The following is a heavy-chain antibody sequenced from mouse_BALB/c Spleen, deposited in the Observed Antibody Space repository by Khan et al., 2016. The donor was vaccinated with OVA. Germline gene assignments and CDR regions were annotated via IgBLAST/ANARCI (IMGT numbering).Heavy chain of an antibody. CDR2: IKYSGST. J-gene: IGHJ2*01. V-gene: IGHV3-2*02. CDR3: ARSGTISTVVATDFDS. Sequence: EVQLVESGPGLVKPSQSLSLTCTVTGYSITSDYAWNRIRQFPGNKLEWMGFIKYSGSTSYNPSLTSRVSITRNTSQHPFFLQLSSYNYEDPATFCCARSGTISTVVATDFDSWGQGTTLTVSS. D-gene: IGHD1-1*01. CDR1: GYSITSDYA.